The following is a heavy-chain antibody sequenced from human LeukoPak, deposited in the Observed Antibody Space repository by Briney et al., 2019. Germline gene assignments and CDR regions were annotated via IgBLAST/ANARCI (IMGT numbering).Heavy chain of an antibody. D-gene: IGHD2-2*01. Sequence: SETLSLTCTVSGGSISSSSYSWGWIRQPPGKGLEWIGSIYYSGSTYYNPSLKSRVTISVDTSKNQFSLKLSSVTAADTAVYYCARWRYCSSTSCYGHFDYWGQGTLVTVSS. CDR2: IYYSGST. CDR1: GGSISSSSYS. J-gene: IGHJ4*02. CDR3: ARWRYCSSTSCYGHFDY. V-gene: IGHV4-39*01.